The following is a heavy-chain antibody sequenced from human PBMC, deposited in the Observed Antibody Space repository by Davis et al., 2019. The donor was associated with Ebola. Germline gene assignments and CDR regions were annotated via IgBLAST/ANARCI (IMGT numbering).Heavy chain of an antibody. J-gene: IGHJ3*02. Sequence: SETLSLTCTVSGGSISSSSYYWGWIRQPPGQGLEWIVSIYYSGSTYYNPSLKSRVTTSVDTSKNQFSLKLSSVTAADTAVYYCARRRLYCTNGVCYNDAFDIWGQGTMVTVSS. D-gene: IGHD2-8*01. CDR2: IYYSGST. CDR1: GGSISSSSYY. CDR3: ARRRLYCTNGVCYNDAFDI. V-gene: IGHV4-39*01.